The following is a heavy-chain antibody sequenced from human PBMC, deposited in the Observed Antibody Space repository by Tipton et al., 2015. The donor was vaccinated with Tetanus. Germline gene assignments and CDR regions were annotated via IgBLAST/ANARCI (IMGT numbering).Heavy chain of an antibody. J-gene: IGHJ3*02. CDR3: AKEGCSRCNGDSRFDI. V-gene: IGHV3-7*01. CDR2: INRDGSGK. CDR1: GFIFSNYW. Sequence: SLRLSCSASGFIFSNYWMSWVRQAPGKGLEWVANINRDGSGKYYVDSVKGRFTISRDEAKNSLYLQMNSLRAEDTAVYYCAKEGCSRCNGDSRFDIWGQGTKVTVSS. D-gene: IGHD2-15*01.